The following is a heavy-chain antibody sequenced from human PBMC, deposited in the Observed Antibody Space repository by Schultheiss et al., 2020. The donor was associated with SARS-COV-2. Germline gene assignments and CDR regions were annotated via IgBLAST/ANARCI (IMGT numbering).Heavy chain of an antibody. Sequence: GGSLRLSCAASGFTFSSYAMSWVRQAPGKGLEWVSGISGSGSTTYYADSVKGRFTISRDNAKNSLYLQMNSLRAEDTAVYYCARVFSRFLEWLPASIGCYMDVWGKGTTVTVSS. CDR3: ARVFSRFLEWLPASIGCYMDV. D-gene: IGHD3-3*01. CDR2: ISGSGSTT. CDR1: GFTFSSYA. J-gene: IGHJ6*03. V-gene: IGHV3-23*01.